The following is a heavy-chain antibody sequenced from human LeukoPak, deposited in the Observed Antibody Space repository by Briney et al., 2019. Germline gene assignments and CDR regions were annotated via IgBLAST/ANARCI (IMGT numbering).Heavy chain of an antibody. CDR2: INHSGST. D-gene: IGHD4-11*01. V-gene: IGHV4-34*01. J-gene: IGHJ4*02. CDR3: ARGRFNYPRIIPLLDY. Sequence: SETLSLTCAVYGGSFSGYYWSWIRQPPGKGLEWIGEINHSGSTNYNPSLKSRVTISVDTSKNQFSLKLSSVTAADTAVYYCARGRFNYPRIIPLLDYWGQGTLVTVSS. CDR1: GGSFSGYY.